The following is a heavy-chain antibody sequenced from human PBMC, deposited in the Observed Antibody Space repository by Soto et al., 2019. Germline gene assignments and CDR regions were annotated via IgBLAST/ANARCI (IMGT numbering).Heavy chain of an antibody. CDR3: AKEILSDSSGYYFWGGYFDY. CDR1: GFTFSTYW. CDR2: IKQDGSEK. Sequence: EVHLLESGGGLVQPGGSLRLSCAASGFTFSTYWMSWVRQAPGKGLEWVANIKQDGSEKYYVDSVKGRFTISRDNAKNSLYLQMNSLRAEDMAVYYCAKEILSDSSGYYFWGGYFDYWGQKTLVTVSS. D-gene: IGHD3-22*01. J-gene: IGHJ4*02. V-gene: IGHV3-7*04.